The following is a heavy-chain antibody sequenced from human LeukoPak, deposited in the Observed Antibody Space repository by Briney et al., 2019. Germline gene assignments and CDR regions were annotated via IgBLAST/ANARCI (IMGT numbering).Heavy chain of an antibody. CDR1: RYTLTELS. J-gene: IGHJ4*02. CDR3: ATLQYMQYGSGSYYKGGSDY. CDR2: FDPEDGET. V-gene: IGHV1-24*01. D-gene: IGHD3-10*01. Sequence: ASVKVSCKVSRYTLTELSMHWVRQAPGKGLEWMGGFDPEDGETIYAQKFQGRVTMTEDTSTDTAYMELSSLRSEDTAVYYCATLQYMQYGSGSYYKGGSDYWGQGTLVTVSS.